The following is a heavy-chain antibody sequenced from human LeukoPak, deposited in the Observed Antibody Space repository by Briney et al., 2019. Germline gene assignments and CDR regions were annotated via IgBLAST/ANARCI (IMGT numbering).Heavy chain of an antibody. CDR3: ARGRGLPGPLDY. CDR1: GFTFSSYA. CDR2: ISSSSSHI. V-gene: IGHV3-21*01. J-gene: IGHJ4*02. Sequence: PGGSLRLSCAASGFTFSSYAMSWVRQAPGKGLEWVSSISSSSSHIYYADSVKGRFTISRDNAKNSLYLQMNSLRAEDTAVYYCARGRGLPGPLDYWGQGTLVTVSS. D-gene: IGHD3-10*01.